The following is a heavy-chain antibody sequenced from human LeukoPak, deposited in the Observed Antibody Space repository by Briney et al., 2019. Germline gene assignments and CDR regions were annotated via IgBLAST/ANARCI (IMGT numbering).Heavy chain of an antibody. J-gene: IGHJ4*02. CDR3: ARDPHYYGSGSSTYYFDY. CDR1: GFTFDDYG. CDR2: INWNGGST. Sequence: PGGSLRLSCAASGFTFDDYGMSWVRQAPGKGLEWVSGINWNGGSTGYADSVKGRFTISRDNAKNSLYLQMNSLRAEDTAVYYCARDPHYYGSGSSTYYFDYWGQGTLVTVSS. D-gene: IGHD3-10*01. V-gene: IGHV3-20*04.